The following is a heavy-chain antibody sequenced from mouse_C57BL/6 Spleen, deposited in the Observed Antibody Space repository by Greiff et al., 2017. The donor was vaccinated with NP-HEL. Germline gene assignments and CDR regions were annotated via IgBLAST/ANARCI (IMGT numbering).Heavy chain of an antibody. CDR1: GFTFNTYA. CDR2: IRSKSSNYAT. CDR3: VRGDYSNYVGAMDY. D-gene: IGHD2-5*01. V-gene: IGHV10-3*01. Sequence: EVQVVESGGGLVQPKGSLKLSCAASGFTFNTYAMHWVRQAPGKGLEWVARIRSKSSNYATYYADSVKDRFTISRDDSQSMLYLQMNNLKTEDTARYYCVRGDYSNYVGAMDYWGQGTSVTVSS. J-gene: IGHJ4*01.